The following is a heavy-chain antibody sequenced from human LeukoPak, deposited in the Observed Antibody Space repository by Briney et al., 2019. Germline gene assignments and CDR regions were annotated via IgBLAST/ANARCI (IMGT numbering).Heavy chain of an antibody. V-gene: IGHV3-53*01. D-gene: IGHD6-13*01. CDR3: AKRTSGSSWYSSDY. CDR2: VYSGGST. CDR1: GFTVGSNY. J-gene: IGHJ4*02. Sequence: GGSLRLSCAASGFTVGSNYMNWVRQAPGKGLEWVSVVYSGGSTYYADSVKGRFTISRDNSKNTLYLQMNSLRAEDTAVYYCAKRTSGSSWYSSDYWGQGTLVTVSS.